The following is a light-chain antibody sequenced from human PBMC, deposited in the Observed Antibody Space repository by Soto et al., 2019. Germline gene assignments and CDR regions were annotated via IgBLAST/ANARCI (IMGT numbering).Light chain of an antibody. J-gene: IGKJ4*01. CDR3: QQLNSYPFLT. CDR2: AAS. V-gene: IGKV1-9*01. CDR1: QGISSY. Sequence: DIQLTQSPSFLSASVGDRVTITCRASQGISSYLAWYQQKPGKAPKLLIYAASTLQSGVPSRFSGSGSGTEFPLTISSLQPEDFATYYCQQLNSYPFLTFGGGTNVEIK.